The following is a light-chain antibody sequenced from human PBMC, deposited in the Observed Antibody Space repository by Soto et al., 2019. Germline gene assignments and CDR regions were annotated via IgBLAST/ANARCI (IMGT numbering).Light chain of an antibody. CDR2: DAS. Sequence: EIVMTQSPATLSLSPGERATLSCRASQSVSSNLAWYQKKPGQAPRLLIYDASNRATGIPARFSGSGSGTDLTLTISSLEPEDFAVYYCQQRNNWPPVTFGGGTKVDIK. J-gene: IGKJ4*01. CDR3: QQRNNWPPVT. V-gene: IGKV3-11*01. CDR1: QSVSSN.